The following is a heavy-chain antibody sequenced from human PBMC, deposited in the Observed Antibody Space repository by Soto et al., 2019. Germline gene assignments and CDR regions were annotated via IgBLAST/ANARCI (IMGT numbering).Heavy chain of an antibody. CDR3: PGLLLHWSRSTSLFISFDL. CDR2: ISYIGST. Sequence: QPQLQESGPGLVKPSETLSLTCTVSGASIISTSYFWGWILQPSGKGLEWIGTISYIGSTFYNPTLQTQVPNSLVALVILPPPELISVTLAPSAASSSPGLLLHWSRSTSLFISFDL. V-gene: IGHV4-39*01. J-gene: IGHJ5*02. D-gene: IGHD2-2*01. CDR1: GASIISTSYF.